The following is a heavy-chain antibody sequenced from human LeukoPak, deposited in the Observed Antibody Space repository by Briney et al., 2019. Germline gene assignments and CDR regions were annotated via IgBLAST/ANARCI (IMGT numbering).Heavy chain of an antibody. CDR2: IIPIFGTA. J-gene: IGHJ3*02. CDR3: ARSSNRPSNDAFDI. D-gene: IGHD1-14*01. Sequence: SVKVSCKAAVGTFSSYAISWVRQAPGQGLEWLGGIIPIFGTANSTHKFQGRVTITADESTSTAYMELSSLRSEDTAVYYCARSSNRPSNDAFDIWGQGTMVSVSS. CDR1: VGTFSSYA. V-gene: IGHV1-69*13.